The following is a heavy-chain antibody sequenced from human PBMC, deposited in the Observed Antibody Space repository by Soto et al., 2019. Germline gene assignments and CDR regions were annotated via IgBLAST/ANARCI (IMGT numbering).Heavy chain of an antibody. J-gene: IGHJ4*02. CDR3: AKEDTRPTSSTRTQLNY. V-gene: IGHV3-23*01. D-gene: IGHD2-2*01. CDR2: LSGSGGST. Sequence: EVQLLESGGGLVQPGGSLRLSCAASGFTFSSYAMSWVRQAPGKGLEWVSALSGSGGSTYYADSVKGRFTISRDNSKNTLYLQTTRLSDEDKAVYYCAKEDTRPTSSTRTQLNYWGQGTLVTVSS. CDR1: GFTFSSYA.